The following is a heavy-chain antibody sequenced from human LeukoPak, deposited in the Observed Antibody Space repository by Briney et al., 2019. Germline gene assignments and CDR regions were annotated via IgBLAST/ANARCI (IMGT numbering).Heavy chain of an antibody. V-gene: IGHV3-30-3*01. CDR2: ISYDGSNK. CDR3: AKGGGYGDYEFGRFDY. Sequence: PGGSLRLSCAASGFTFSSYAMHWVRQAPGKGLEWVAVISYDGSNKYYAASVKGRFTISRDNSKNTLYLQMNSLRAEDTAVYYYAKGGGYGDYEFGRFDYWGQGTLVTVSS. D-gene: IGHD4-17*01. J-gene: IGHJ4*02. CDR1: GFTFSSYA.